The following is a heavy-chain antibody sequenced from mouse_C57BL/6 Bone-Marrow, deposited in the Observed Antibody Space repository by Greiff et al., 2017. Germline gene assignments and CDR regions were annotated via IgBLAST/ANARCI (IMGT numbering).Heavy chain of an antibody. Sequence: EVQLVESGGGLVKPGGSLKLSCAASGFTFSRYAMSWVRQTPEKRLEWVATISDGGSYTYYPDNVKGRFTISRDNAKNNLYLQMSHLKSEDTAMYYCAREAYDYDGGDYWGQGTTLTVSS. J-gene: IGHJ2*01. CDR3: AREAYDYDGGDY. V-gene: IGHV5-4*01. CDR2: ISDGGSYT. CDR1: GFTFSRYA. D-gene: IGHD2-4*01.